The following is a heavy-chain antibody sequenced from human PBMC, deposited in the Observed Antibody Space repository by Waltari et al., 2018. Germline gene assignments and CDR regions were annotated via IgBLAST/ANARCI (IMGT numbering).Heavy chain of an antibody. CDR2: IYYSGTT. J-gene: IGHJ4*02. CDR1: GFSITSGYY. CDR3: ATATTAHFDF. V-gene: IGHV4-38-2*01. D-gene: IGHD4-17*01. Sequence: QVQLQESGPGLVKPSETLSLTCAVSGFSITSGYYWHWIRQPPGKGLECVGTIYYSGTTYYTPSLQSRVSISVDTSKNEFSLTLTSVTAADTAVYYCATATTAHFDFWGQGSLVTVSS.